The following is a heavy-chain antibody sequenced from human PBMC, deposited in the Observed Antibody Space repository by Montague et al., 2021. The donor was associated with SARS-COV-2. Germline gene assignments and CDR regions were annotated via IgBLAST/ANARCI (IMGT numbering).Heavy chain of an antibody. V-gene: IGHV2-5*02. J-gene: IGHJ5*02. CDR2: IYGDDDN. Sequence: PALVKPTQTLTLTCTFSGFSLSTSEAGVGWIRQPPGKAPEFLALIYGDDDNRYKPSLKSRLTITKVTSKNQVVLTMTNVDPVDTATYYCAHFGILRYFDPWGQGTLVTVSS. D-gene: IGHD3-9*01. CDR1: GFSLSTSEAG. CDR3: AHFGILRYFDP.